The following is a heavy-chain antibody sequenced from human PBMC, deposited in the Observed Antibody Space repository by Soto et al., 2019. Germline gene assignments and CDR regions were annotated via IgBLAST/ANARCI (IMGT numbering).Heavy chain of an antibody. CDR2: IVPMVGRT. CDR1: GGSFSSYT. V-gene: IGHV1-69*02. D-gene: IGHD3-10*01. J-gene: IGHJ3*02. Sequence: QVQLVQSGAEVKKTGSSVKVSCKASGGSFSSYTISWVRQAPGQGLEWMGRIVPMVGRTIYAQMFQGRVASCAVSSTSTPYMLLSNLASEDTAMYYCAPDSGSDVFDIGGQGTFVTVSS. CDR3: APDSGSDVFDI.